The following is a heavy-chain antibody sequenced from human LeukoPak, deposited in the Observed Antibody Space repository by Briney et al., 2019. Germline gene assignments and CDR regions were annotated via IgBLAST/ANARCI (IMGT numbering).Heavy chain of an antibody. J-gene: IGHJ3*02. Sequence: SETLSLTCTVSGGSINSYYWSWIRQPPGKGLEWIGYIYYSGSTNYNPSLKSRLTISVDTSNNKFSLKLTSLTAADTAVYYCVRHLSAGRPAFDIWGQGTMVTVST. CDR1: GGSINSYY. V-gene: IGHV4-59*08. D-gene: IGHD2-15*01. CDR3: VRHLSAGRPAFDI. CDR2: IYYSGST.